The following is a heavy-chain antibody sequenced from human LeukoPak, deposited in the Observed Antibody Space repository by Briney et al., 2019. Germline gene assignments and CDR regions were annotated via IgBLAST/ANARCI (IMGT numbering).Heavy chain of an antibody. D-gene: IGHD3-10*01. J-gene: IGHJ3*02. CDR1: GGSISSYY. CDR3: ARDAGTMVRGVIIGAFDI. Sequence: SETLSLTCTVSGGSISSYYWSWIRQPAGKGLEWIGRIYTSGSTNYNPSLKSRVTISVDTSKNQFSLKLSSVTAADTAVYYCARDAGTMVRGVIIGAFDIWGQGTMVTVSS. V-gene: IGHV4-4*07. CDR2: IYTSGST.